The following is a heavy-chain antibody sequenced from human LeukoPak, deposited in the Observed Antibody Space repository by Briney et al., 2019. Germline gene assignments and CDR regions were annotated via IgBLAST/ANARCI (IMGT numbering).Heavy chain of an antibody. CDR2: IYCSGST. D-gene: IGHD1-26*01. V-gene: IGHV4-39*01. J-gene: IGHJ5*02. Sequence: SETLSLTCTVSGGSISSSSDYWAWIRQPPGKGLEWIGSIYCSGSTYYNSSLKSRVTVSVDTSKNQFSLKLSSVTAADTAVYYCARHIYSGSYSRWFDPWGQGTLVTVSS. CDR3: ARHIYSGSYSRWFDP. CDR1: GGSISSSSDY.